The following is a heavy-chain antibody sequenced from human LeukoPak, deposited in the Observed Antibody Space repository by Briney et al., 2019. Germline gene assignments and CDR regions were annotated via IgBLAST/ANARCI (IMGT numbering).Heavy chain of an antibody. CDR2: IYPGDSDT. CDR1: GYSFTSYW. Sequence: GESLKISCKGSGYSFTSYWIGWVRQMPGKGLEWMGIIYPGDSDTRYSPSFQGQVTISADKSISTAYLQWSSLKASDTAMYYCARLPYCGGDCYGYYFDYWGQGTLVTVSS. J-gene: IGHJ4*02. V-gene: IGHV5-51*01. CDR3: ARLPYCGGDCYGYYFDY. D-gene: IGHD2-21*02.